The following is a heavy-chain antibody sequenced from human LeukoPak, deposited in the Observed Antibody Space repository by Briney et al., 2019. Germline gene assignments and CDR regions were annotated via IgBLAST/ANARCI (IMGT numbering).Heavy chain of an antibody. CDR3: AKTGYSSSWLDAFDI. J-gene: IGHJ3*02. Sequence: GGSLRLSCAASGFTFSSYAMSWVRQAPGKGLEWVSAISGSGGSTYYADSVKGRLTISRDNSKNTLYLQMNSLRAEDTAVYYCAKTGYSSSWLDAFDIWGQGTMVTVSS. D-gene: IGHD6-13*01. CDR2: ISGSGGST. V-gene: IGHV3-23*01. CDR1: GFTFSSYA.